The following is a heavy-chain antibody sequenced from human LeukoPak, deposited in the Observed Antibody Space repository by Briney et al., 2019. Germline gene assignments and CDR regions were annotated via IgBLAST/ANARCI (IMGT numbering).Heavy chain of an antibody. CDR3: AKDLRAAFDI. J-gene: IGHJ3*02. V-gene: IGHV3-64D*06. CDR2: ISSNGAST. Sequence: PGGSLRLSCSASGFTFSNYVMHWVRQAPGKGLEYVSAISSNGASTYYADSVKGRFTISRDNSKNTLYLRMSSLRAEDTAVYYCAKDLRAAFDIWGQGTMVTVSS. CDR1: GFTFSNYV.